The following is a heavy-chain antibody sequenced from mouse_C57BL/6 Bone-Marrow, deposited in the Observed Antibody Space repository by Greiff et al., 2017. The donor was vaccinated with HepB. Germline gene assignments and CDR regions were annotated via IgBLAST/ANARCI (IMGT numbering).Heavy chain of an antibody. Sequence: EVKLVESGEGLVKPGGSLKLSCAASGFTFSSYAMSWVRQTPEKRLEWVAYISSGGDYIYYADTVKGRFTISRDNARNTLYLQMSSLKSEDTAMYYCTRDQSLDYSNYCFDYWGQGTTLTVSS. D-gene: IGHD2-5*01. V-gene: IGHV5-9-1*02. CDR1: GFTFSSYA. CDR2: ISSGGDYI. CDR3: TRDQSLDYSNYCFDY. J-gene: IGHJ2*01.